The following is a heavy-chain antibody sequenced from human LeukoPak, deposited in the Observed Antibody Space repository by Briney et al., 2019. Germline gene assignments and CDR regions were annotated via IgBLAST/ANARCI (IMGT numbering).Heavy chain of an antibody. V-gene: IGHV3-53*01. Sequence: GGSLRLSCAVSGLIVSSNYMSWVRQAPGKGLEWVSVIYSGGSTYYADSVKGRFTISRDNSKNTLYLQMNSLRAEDTAVYYCARDGYSYGHGPFDYWGQGTLVTVSS. CDR1: GLIVSSNY. D-gene: IGHD5-18*01. CDR3: ARDGYSYGHGPFDY. J-gene: IGHJ4*02. CDR2: IYSGGST.